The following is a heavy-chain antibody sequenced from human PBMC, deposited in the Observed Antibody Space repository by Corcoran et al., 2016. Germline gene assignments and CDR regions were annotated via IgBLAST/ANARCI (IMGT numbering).Heavy chain of an antibody. CDR1: GCTFTGYY. Sequence: QVQLVQSGAEVKKPGASVKVSCKASGCTFTGYYMHWVRQAPGQGLEWMGWINPNSGGTNYAQKFQGRITMTRDTSISTAYMEVSRLTSDDTAVYYCARTSYNFWSGYSFGYWGQGALVTVSS. V-gene: IGHV1-2*02. D-gene: IGHD3-3*01. CDR3: ARTSYNFWSGYSFGY. CDR2: INPNSGGT. J-gene: IGHJ4*02.